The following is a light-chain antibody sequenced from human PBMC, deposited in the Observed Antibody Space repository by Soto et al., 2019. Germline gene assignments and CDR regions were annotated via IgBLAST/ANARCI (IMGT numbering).Light chain of an antibody. CDR3: SSYTISSTVV. CDR2: EVT. V-gene: IGLV2-14*01. Sequence: QSVLTQPASVSGSPGQSITISCTGTSNDVGGYKYVSWYQQHPGKAPKLMIYEVTNRPSGVSDRFSGSKSGNTASLTISGLQAEDEADYYCSSYTISSTVVFRGATTVTVL. CDR1: SNDVGGYKY. J-gene: IGLJ2*01.